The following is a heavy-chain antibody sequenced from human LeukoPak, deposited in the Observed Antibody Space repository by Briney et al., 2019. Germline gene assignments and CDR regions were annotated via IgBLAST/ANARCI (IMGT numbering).Heavy chain of an antibody. D-gene: IGHD3-22*01. V-gene: IGHV3-23*01. CDR2: ISTSGGST. CDR1: GFTFSSYA. Sequence: GGSLRLSCAASGFTFSSYAMSWVRQAPGKGLEWVSSISTSGGSTYYADAVKGRFTISRGNSKNTLSLQMNSLRAEDTALYYCAKVEDSSGYFAFDYWGQGTLVTVSS. CDR3: AKVEDSSGYFAFDY. J-gene: IGHJ4*02.